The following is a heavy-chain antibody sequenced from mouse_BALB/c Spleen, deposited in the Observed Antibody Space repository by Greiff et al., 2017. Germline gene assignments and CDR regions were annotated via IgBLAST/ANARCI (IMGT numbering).Heavy chain of an antibody. CDR3: ARHIQVYYAMDY. CDR2: ISNGGGST. CDR1: GFTFSSYT. J-gene: IGHJ4*01. V-gene: IGHV5-12-2*01. Sequence: EVQLMESGGGLVQPGGSLKLSCAASGFTFSSYTMSWVRQTPEKRLEWVAYISNGGGSTYYPDTVKGRFTISRDNAKNTLYLQMSSLKSEDTAMYYCARHIQVYYAMDYWGQGTSVTVSS.